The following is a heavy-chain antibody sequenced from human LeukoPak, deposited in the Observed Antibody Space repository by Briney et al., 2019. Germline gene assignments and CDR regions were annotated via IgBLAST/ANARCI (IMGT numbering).Heavy chain of an antibody. D-gene: IGHD3-9*01. CDR1: GGSISSSSYY. CDR2: IYYSGST. CDR3: ARASPLRYFDWFHYYYGMDV. V-gene: IGHV4-39*01. J-gene: IGHJ6*02. Sequence: SETLSLTCTVSGGSISSSSYYWGWIRQPPGKGLEWIGSIYYSGSTYYNPSLKSRVTISVDTSKNQFSLKLSSVTAADTAVYYCARASPLRYFDWFHYYYGMDVWGQGTTVTVS.